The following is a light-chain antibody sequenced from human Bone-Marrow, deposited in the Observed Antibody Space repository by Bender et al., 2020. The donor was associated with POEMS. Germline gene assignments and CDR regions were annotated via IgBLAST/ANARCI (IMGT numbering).Light chain of an antibody. V-gene: IGLV1-51*02. Sequence: QSVLTQPPSVSAAPGQKVTISCSGRSSNIGNHFVSWYQQLPGTAPKLLIYENNKRPSVIPDRFSGSTSGTSATLGITGLQTGDEADYYCCSYAGTSSWVFGGGTKLTVL. J-gene: IGLJ3*02. CDR3: CSYAGTSSWV. CDR2: ENN. CDR1: SSNIGNHF.